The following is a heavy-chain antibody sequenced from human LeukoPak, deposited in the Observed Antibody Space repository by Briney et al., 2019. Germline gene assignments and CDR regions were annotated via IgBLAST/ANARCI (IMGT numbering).Heavy chain of an antibody. CDR2: ISSSSRYI. Sequence: PGGSLRLSCAASGFTFSSYSMNWVRQAPGKGLEWVSSISSSSRYIYYADSVKGRFTISRDNAKNSLYLQMNSLRAEDTAVYYCARGDGYNSDAFDIWGQGTMVTVYS. J-gene: IGHJ3*02. V-gene: IGHV3-21*01. D-gene: IGHD5-24*01. CDR3: ARGDGYNSDAFDI. CDR1: GFTFSSYS.